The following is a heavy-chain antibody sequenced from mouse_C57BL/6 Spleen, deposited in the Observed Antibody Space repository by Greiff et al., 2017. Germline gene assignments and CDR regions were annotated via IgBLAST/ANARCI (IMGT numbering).Heavy chain of an antibody. Sequence: QVQLKESGPGLVQPSQSLSITCTVSGFSLTSYGVHWVRQSPGKGLEWLGVIWRGGSTAYNAAFISRLSISKDNSKSQVFFKMNSLQADDTAICYCARETVRDYDGGACGYFDYWGQGTTLTVSS. CDR3: ARETVRDYDGGACGYFDY. D-gene: IGHD2-4*01. CDR2: IWRGGST. CDR1: GFSLTSYG. J-gene: IGHJ2*01. V-gene: IGHV2-2*01.